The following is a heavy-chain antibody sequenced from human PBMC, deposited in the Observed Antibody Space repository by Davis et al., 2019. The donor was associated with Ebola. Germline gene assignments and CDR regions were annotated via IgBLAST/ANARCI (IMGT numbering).Heavy chain of an antibody. CDR1: GDTFSHYI. CDR2: ITPVLDVP. Sequence: SVKVSCKASGDTFSHYIINWVRQAPGQGLEWMGRITPVLDVPTYAQNFQGRVTITADKSTTTIYMEVSSLRSEDTAVYYCTRGHYFDVWGQGTLVTVSS. CDR3: TRGHYFDV. J-gene: IGHJ2*01. V-gene: IGHV1-69*10.